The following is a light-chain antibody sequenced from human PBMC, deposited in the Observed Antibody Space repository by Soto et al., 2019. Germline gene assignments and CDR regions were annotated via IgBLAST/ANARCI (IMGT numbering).Light chain of an antibody. CDR2: EVS. V-gene: IGLV2-8*01. J-gene: IGLJ2*01. Sequence: QSALTQPHSASGSPGQSVTISFTGTSSDVGGYNYVSWYKQHPGKAPKLMIYEVSKRPSGVPDRFSGSKSGNTASLTVSGLQAEDEADYYCTSYAGSDSVLFGGGTQLTVL. CDR3: TSYAGSDSVL. CDR1: SSDVGGYNY.